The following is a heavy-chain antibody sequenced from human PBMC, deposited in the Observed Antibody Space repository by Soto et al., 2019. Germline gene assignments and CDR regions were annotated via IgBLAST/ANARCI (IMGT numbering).Heavy chain of an antibody. CDR1: GGSISSGGYY. CDR2: IYYSGST. D-gene: IGHD3-10*01. J-gene: IGHJ6*03. V-gene: IGHV4-31*03. CDR3: ASLTGTHTSYYYYMDV. Sequence: SETLSLTCTVSGGSISSGGYYWSWIRQHPGKGLEWIGYIYYSGSTYYNPSLKSRVTISVDTSKNQFSLKLSSVTAADTAVYYCASLTGTHTSYYYYMDVWGKGTTVTVSS.